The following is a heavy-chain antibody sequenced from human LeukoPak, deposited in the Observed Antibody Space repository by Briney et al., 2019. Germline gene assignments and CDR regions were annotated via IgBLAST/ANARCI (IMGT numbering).Heavy chain of an antibody. D-gene: IGHD2-2*01. Sequence: GASVKVSCTASGYTFTGYYMHWVRQAPGQGLEWMGWISAYNGNTNYAQKLQGRVTMTTDTSTSTAYMELRSLRSDDTAVYYCARDCSSTSCYWRWFDPWGQGTLVTVSS. J-gene: IGHJ5*02. CDR1: GYTFTGYY. CDR3: ARDCSSTSCYWRWFDP. CDR2: ISAYNGNT. V-gene: IGHV1-18*04.